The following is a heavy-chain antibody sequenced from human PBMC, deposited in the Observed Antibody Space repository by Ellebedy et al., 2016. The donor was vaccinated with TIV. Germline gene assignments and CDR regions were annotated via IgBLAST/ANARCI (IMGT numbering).Heavy chain of an antibody. CDR1: GFVFSSYW. D-gene: IGHD4-17*01. J-gene: IGHJ6*03. CDR3: ARGGSYGDYVPYYFYMDV. Sequence: GGSLRLSCAASGFVFSSYWMTWVRQAPGKGLEWVANIYQDGSEKYYVESVRGQVTISRDNAKSLLYLHMNSLGAEDTAVYYCARGGSYGDYVPYYFYMDVWGKGTTVTVSS. V-gene: IGHV3-7*01. CDR2: IYQDGSEK.